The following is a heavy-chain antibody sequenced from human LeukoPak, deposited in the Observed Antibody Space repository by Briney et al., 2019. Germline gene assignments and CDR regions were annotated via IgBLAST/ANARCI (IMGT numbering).Heavy chain of an antibody. V-gene: IGHV1-2*06. CDR3: AKSIEYCGADCYGYFDL. CDR2: VNPNSGAT. Sequence: ASVKVSCKPSGYTFTGYYMHWVRQAPGQGLEWMGRVNPNSGATNYAQKFQGRVTMTRDTSISTAYMELTTLRSDDTAVYYCAKSIEYCGADCYGYFDLWGRGTLVTVSS. D-gene: IGHD2-21*02. J-gene: IGHJ2*01. CDR1: GYTFTGYY.